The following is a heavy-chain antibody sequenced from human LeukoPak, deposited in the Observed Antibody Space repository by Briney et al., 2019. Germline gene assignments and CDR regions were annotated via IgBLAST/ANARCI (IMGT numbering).Heavy chain of an antibody. CDR2: IYYSGIT. CDR1: GGSISSSSYY. CDR3: ARHFPLEADGYYYGMDV. D-gene: IGHD2-15*01. J-gene: IGHJ6*02. Sequence: SETLSLTCTVSGGSISSSSYYWNWIRQPPGKGLEWIGLIYYSGITSYNPSLKSRVTISVDTSKNQFSLKLSSVTAADTAVYYCARHFPLEADGYYYGMDVWGQGTTVTVSS. V-gene: IGHV4-39*01.